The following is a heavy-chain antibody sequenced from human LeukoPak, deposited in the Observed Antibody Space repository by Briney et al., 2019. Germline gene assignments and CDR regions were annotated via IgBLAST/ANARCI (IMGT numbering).Heavy chain of an antibody. Sequence: KSSETLSLTCAVYGGSFSGYYWSWIRQAPGKGLEWIGEINQSGSTNYNPSLKSRVTISVDTSKNQFSLKLSSVTAADTAVYYCATEPGYCSGGRCYGGWFDPWGQGTLVTVSS. CDR3: ATEPGYCSGGRCYGGWFDP. CDR2: INQSGST. J-gene: IGHJ5*02. D-gene: IGHD2-15*01. CDR1: GGSFSGYY. V-gene: IGHV4-34*01.